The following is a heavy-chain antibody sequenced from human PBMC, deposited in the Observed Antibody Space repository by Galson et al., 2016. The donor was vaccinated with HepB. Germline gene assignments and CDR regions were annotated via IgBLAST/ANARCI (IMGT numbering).Heavy chain of an antibody. Sequence: QSGAEVKKPGESLRISCYLSGATVTNSWISWVRQVPGKGLEWMGRVDATNSYTFYSPSFQGHVTISADKSINTAYLQWSSLKPSDTAIYFCAETVLTAVGDWFDPWGQGTLVTASS. D-gene: IGHD7-27*01. CDR2: VDATNSYT. V-gene: IGHV5-10-1*01. J-gene: IGHJ5*02. CDR3: AETVLTAVGDWFDP. CDR1: GATVTNSW.